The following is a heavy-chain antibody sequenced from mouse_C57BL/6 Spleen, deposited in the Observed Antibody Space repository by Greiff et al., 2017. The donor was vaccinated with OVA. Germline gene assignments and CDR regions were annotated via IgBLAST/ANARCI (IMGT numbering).Heavy chain of an antibody. CDR3: ARWYYGSSYVLSYAMDY. Sequence: EVNLVESGGGLVKPGGSLKLSCAASGFTFSDYGMHWVRQAPEKGLEWVAYISSGSSTIYYADTVKGRFTISRDNAKNTLFLQMTSLRSEDTAMYYCARWYYGSSYVLSYAMDYWGQGTSVTVSS. V-gene: IGHV5-17*01. CDR2: ISSGSSTI. D-gene: IGHD1-1*01. J-gene: IGHJ4*01. CDR1: GFTFSDYG.